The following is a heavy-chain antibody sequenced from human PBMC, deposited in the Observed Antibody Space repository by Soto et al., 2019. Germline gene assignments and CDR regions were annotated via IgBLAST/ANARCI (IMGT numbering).Heavy chain of an antibody. D-gene: IGHD3-3*01. Sequence: PGGSLRLACAASGFRYSRFWIHWVRQAPGKGLVWVSRMNPEETTTNYADSVRGRFTISRDNARNTLYLQMNSLRAEDTAVYYCTRGGYEPFDYFGQGTLVTVSS. CDR3: TRGGYEPFDY. J-gene: IGHJ4*02. CDR2: MNPEETTT. CDR1: GFRYSRFW. V-gene: IGHV3-74*01.